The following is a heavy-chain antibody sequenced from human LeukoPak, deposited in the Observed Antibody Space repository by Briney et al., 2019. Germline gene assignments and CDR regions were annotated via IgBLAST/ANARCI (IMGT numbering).Heavy chain of an antibody. D-gene: IGHD3-16*01. CDR2: IYTGGTT. Sequence: GGSLTLSCAVSGFTVSGNYMTWVRQAPGKGLEWVSVIYTGGTTYYRDSVRGRFTISRHNSKNMVNLQMDSLRPEDTAVYYCASGPTYDYVRIILYWGQGTLVTVSS. V-gene: IGHV3-53*04. J-gene: IGHJ4*02. CDR1: GFTVSGNY. CDR3: ASGPTYDYVRIILY.